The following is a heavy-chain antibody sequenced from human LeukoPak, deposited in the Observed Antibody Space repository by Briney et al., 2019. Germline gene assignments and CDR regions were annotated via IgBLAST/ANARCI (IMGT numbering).Heavy chain of an antibody. CDR3: ITGPY. CDR2: IKGKPDGGRP. V-gene: IGHV3-15*01. J-gene: IGHJ4*02. CDR1: GLTFSDAW. Sequence: PGGSLRLSCAASGLTFSDAWLSWVRQAPGKGLEWVGRIKGKPDGGRPDYAAPVKGRFTISTDDSKDTLYLQMSSLKIEDTAVYYCITGPYWGQGTLVTVSS.